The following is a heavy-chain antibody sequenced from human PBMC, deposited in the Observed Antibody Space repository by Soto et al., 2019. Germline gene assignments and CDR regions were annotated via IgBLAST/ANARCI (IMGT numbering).Heavy chain of an antibody. CDR2: ISWNSGSI. V-gene: IGHV3-9*01. Sequence: SLRLSCAASGFTFSSYSMHWVRQAPGKGLEWVSGISWNSGSIGYADSVKGRFTISRDNAKNSLYLQMNSLRAEDTALYYCAKDSPYDFSFDYWGQGTLVTVSS. J-gene: IGHJ4*02. CDR3: AKDSPYDFSFDY. CDR1: GFTFSSYS. D-gene: IGHD3-3*01.